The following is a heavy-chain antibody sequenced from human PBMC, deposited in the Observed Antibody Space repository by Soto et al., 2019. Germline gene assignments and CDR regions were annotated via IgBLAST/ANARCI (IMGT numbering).Heavy chain of an antibody. D-gene: IGHD3-22*01. J-gene: IGHJ4*02. CDR1: GGSISSGGYY. V-gene: IGHV4-31*03. Sequence: QVQLQESGPGLVKPSQTLSLTCTVSGGSISSGGYYWSWIRQHPGKGLEWIGYIYYSGSTYYNPSLKSRFTISVDTTKNQFSLQLSSVSAADTDVYYCARDIYYDSSGYKPYGYFDYWGQGTLVTVSS. CDR3: ARDIYYDSSGYKPYGYFDY. CDR2: IYYSGST.